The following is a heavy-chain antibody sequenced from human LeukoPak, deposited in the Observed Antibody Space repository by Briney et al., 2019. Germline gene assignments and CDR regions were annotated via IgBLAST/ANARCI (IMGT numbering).Heavy chain of an antibody. D-gene: IGHD1-14*01. CDR1: GFTFSSHW. Sequence: GGSLRLSCVASGFTFSSHWMHWVRQAPGKGLVWVSRINFDGSSTSYADSVKGRFTISRDNAKNTLYLQMNSLRAEDTAVYYCARVRYCDYWGQGTLVTVSS. V-gene: IGHV3-74*01. CDR3: ARVRYCDY. CDR2: INFDGSST. J-gene: IGHJ4*02.